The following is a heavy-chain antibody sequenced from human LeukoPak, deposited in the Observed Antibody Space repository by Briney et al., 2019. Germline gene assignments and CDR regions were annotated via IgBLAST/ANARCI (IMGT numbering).Heavy chain of an antibody. J-gene: IGHJ3*02. CDR2: ISGSGGST. D-gene: IGHD3-10*01. Sequence: PGGSLRLSCAASGSTFSTYAMSWVRQAPGKGLEWVSGISGSGGSTYYADSVKGRFTISRDNSKNTLYLQMNSLRAEDTAVYYCAKAPSTYYYGSGSYYAPLDAFDIWGQGTMVTVSS. V-gene: IGHV3-23*01. CDR3: AKAPSTYYYGSGSYYAPLDAFDI. CDR1: GSTFSTYA.